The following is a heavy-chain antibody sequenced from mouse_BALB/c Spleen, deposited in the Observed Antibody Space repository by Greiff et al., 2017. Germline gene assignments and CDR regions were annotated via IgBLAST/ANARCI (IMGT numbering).Heavy chain of an antibody. D-gene: IGHD2-1*01. V-gene: IGHV5-4*02. CDR2: ISDGGSYT. Sequence: DVMLVESGGGLVKPGGSLKLSCAASGFTFSDYYMYWVRQTPEKRLEWVATISDGGSYTYYPDSVKGRFTISRDNAKNNLYLQMSSLKSEDTAMYYCARAGNYGAMDYWGQGTSVTVSS. J-gene: IGHJ4*01. CDR3: ARAGNYGAMDY. CDR1: GFTFSDYY.